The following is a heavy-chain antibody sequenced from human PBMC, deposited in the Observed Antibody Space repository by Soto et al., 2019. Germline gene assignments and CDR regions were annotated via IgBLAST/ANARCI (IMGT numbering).Heavy chain of an antibody. CDR2: ISAYNGNT. CDR3: ARDLAAAGPFDC. CDR1: GYTFTNYA. J-gene: IGHJ4*02. D-gene: IGHD6-13*01. Sequence: QVQLVQSGAEVKKPGASVKVSCKASGYTFTNYAFSWVRQAPGQGLEWMGWISAYNGNTNHPQKLQGRVTMTTDTSTSTAYMELRSLRSDDTAVYYCARDLAAAGPFDCWGQGTLVTVSS. V-gene: IGHV1-18*01.